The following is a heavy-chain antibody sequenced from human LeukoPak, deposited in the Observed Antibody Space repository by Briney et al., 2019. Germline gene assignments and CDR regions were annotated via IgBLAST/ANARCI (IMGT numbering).Heavy chain of an antibody. CDR2: IIPIFGTA. J-gene: IGHJ6*03. CDR1: GYTFTSYA. V-gene: IGHV1-69*13. D-gene: IGHD5-12*01. Sequence: GASVKVSCKASGYTFTSYAMNWVRQAPGQGLEWMGGIIPIFGTANYAQKFQGRVTITADESTSTAYMELSSLRSEDTAVYYCARVARYSGYYMDVWGKGTTVTVSS. CDR3: ARVARYSGYYMDV.